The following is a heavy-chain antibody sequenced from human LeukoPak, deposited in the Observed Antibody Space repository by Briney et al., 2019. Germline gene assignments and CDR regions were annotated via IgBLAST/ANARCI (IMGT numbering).Heavy chain of an antibody. J-gene: IGHJ5*02. Sequence: GASVKVSCKGSGFTFPGYFIHWMRQAPGQGLEWMGWLNPNSGGTNYAQKFQGRVTMTRDTSIITAFMELSGLRSEDTAVYYCAADVGYAWGQGTLVTVSS. CDR1: GFTFPGYF. CDR2: LNPNSGGT. V-gene: IGHV1-2*02. CDR3: AADVGYA. D-gene: IGHD5-18*01.